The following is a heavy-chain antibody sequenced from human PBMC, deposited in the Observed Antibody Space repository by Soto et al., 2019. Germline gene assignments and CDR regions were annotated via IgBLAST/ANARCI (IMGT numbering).Heavy chain of an antibody. CDR3: ARSVAVSADDFYYGLDV. Sequence: VQLQESGPGLVKPSETLSLTCIVSGGSISSHYWSWIRQPPGKGLEWIGYIFDNRNTNYNPSLRSRVSMSVDTSKNQFSLMLRSVSAAYTAVYYCARSVAVSADDFYYGLDVWGHGTTVIVSS. CDR2: IFDNRNT. J-gene: IGHJ6*02. D-gene: IGHD6-19*01. V-gene: IGHV4-59*11. CDR1: GGSISSHY.